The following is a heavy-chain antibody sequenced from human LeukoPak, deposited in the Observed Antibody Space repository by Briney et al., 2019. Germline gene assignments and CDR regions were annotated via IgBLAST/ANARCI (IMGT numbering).Heavy chain of an antibody. D-gene: IGHD2-8*01. Sequence: PSETLSLTCSVSGASINNYYWTWIRQPPGKGLEWIGYAYHTGASGYHPSLKSRVAMSLDTSKNQVSLNLRSVTAADTAVYFCTRVVNGGHFDYWGQGTLVTVSS. CDR2: AYHTGAS. CDR3: TRVVNGGHFDY. V-gene: IGHV4-59*13. CDR1: GASINNYY. J-gene: IGHJ4*02.